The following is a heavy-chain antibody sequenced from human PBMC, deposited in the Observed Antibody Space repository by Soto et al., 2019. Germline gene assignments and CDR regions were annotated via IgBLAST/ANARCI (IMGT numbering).Heavy chain of an antibody. D-gene: IGHD3-16*01. V-gene: IGHV1-18*01. CDR1: GYSFTRYG. CDR3: AMVDVYVTPSPQDV. CDR2: INTYNGNT. J-gene: IGHJ6*02. Sequence: QVQLVQSRAEVKNPGASVKVSCKASGYSFTRYGIACERQAPGQGLEWMGWINTYNGNTNYAQNLQGRVTLPTDTSTSTAYLGLTSLRSNDTAIYYCAMVDVYVTPSPQDVWGQGTTVLVSS.